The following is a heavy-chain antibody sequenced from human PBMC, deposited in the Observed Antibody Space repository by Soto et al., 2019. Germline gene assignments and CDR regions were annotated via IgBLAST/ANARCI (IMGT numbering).Heavy chain of an antibody. CDR1: GGSISSYY. D-gene: IGHD3-3*01. J-gene: IGHJ5*02. CDR2: IDTSGST. Sequence: PSETLSLTCTVAGGSISSYYWGWIRQPAGKGLEWIGRIDTSGSTNYNPSLKSRVTMSVDTSKNQFSLKLSSVPAADPAVYYCARWLPYYDFWSGYDDNWFDPWGQGTLVTVSS. CDR3: ARWLPYYDFWSGYDDNWFDP. V-gene: IGHV4-4*07.